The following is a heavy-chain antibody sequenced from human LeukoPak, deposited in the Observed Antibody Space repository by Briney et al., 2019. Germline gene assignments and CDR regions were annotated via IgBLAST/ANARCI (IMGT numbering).Heavy chain of an antibody. CDR3: VTRGGESSPMRY. CDR2: INPSSGVT. D-gene: IGHD3-10*01. CDR1: GGTFSSYA. J-gene: IGHJ4*02. Sequence: ASVKVSCKASGGTFSSYAISWVRQAPGQGLEWMGRINPSSGVTHYAQKFQGNVTMTRDTSISKAYMELSRLRSDDTAVYYCVTRGGESSPMRYWGQGTLVTVSS. V-gene: IGHV1-2*06.